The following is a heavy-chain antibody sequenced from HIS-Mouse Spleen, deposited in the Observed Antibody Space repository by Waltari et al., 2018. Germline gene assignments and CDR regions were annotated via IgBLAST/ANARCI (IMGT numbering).Heavy chain of an antibody. V-gene: IGHV1-2*02. Sequence: QVQLVQSGAEVKKPGAAVKFPCTASGYTFPGYYMHWGRQAPGQGLEWMGWINPNSGGTNYAQKFQGRVTMTRDTSISTAYMELSRLRSDDTAVYYCARGWGDFDYWGQGTLVTVSS. J-gene: IGHJ4*02. CDR2: INPNSGGT. D-gene: IGHD7-27*01. CDR3: ARGWGDFDY. CDR1: GYTFPGYY.